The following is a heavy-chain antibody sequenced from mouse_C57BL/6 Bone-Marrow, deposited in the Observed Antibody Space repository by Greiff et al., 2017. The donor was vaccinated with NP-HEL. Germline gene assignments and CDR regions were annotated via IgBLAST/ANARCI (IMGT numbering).Heavy chain of an antibody. V-gene: IGHV1-61*01. J-gene: IGHJ4*01. CDR3: ARGGSNYYAMDY. CDR1: GYTFTSYW. CDR2: IYPSDSET. D-gene: IGHD1-1*01. Sequence: VQLQQSGAELVRPGSSVKLSCKASGYTFTSYWMDWVKQRPGQGLEWIGNIYPSDSETHYNQKFKDKATLTVDKSSSTAYMQLSSLTSEDSAVYYCARGGSNYYAMDYWGQGTSVTVSS.